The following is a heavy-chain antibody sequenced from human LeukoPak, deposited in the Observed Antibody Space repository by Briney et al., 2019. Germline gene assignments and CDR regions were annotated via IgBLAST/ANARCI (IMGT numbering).Heavy chain of an antibody. CDR1: GFTFSSYW. D-gene: IGHD3-9*01. CDR3: ARGATGYYFDY. Sequence: GGSLRLSCAAPGFTFSSYWMHWVRQAPGKGLVWVSRFSSDGSSTNYADSVKGRFTISRDNAKNTLYLQMNSLRAEDTAVYYCARGATGYYFDYWGQGTLVTVSS. CDR2: FSSDGSST. J-gene: IGHJ4*02. V-gene: IGHV3-74*01.